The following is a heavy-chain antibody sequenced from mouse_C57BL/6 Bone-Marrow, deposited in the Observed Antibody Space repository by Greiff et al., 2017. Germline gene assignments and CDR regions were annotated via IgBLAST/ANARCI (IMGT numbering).Heavy chain of an antibody. CDR1: GYTFTSYW. J-gene: IGHJ4*01. Sequence: QVQLQQPGAELVRPGSSVKLSCKASGYTFTSYWLDWVKQRPGQGLEWIGNIYPSDSETHYNQKFKDKATLTVDKSSSTAYMQLSSLTSEDSAVYYCARGTTVAARYAMDYWGQGTSVTVSS. CDR3: ARGTTVAARYAMDY. V-gene: IGHV1-61*01. D-gene: IGHD1-1*01. CDR2: IYPSDSET.